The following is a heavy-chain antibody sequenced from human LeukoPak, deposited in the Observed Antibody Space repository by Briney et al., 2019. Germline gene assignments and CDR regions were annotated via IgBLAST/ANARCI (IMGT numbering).Heavy chain of an antibody. Sequence: GGSLRLSCAASGFIFSDYSMNWVRQAPGKGLEWVSYISSGGSTIYYADSVRGRFTISRDNAKKSLYLQMNSLRDEDTAVHYCVRGEATAVVPGCDYWGQGILVTVSS. J-gene: IGHJ4*02. CDR3: VRGEATAVVPGCDY. CDR1: GFIFSDYS. D-gene: IGHD5-18*01. V-gene: IGHV3-48*02. CDR2: ISSGGSTI.